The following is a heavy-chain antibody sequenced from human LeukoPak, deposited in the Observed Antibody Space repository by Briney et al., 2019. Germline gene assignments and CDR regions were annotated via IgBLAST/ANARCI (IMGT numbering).Heavy chain of an antibody. CDR3: AKDGYYDFWSGYYLSHYYYGMDV. Sequence: PGGSLRLSCAASGFTFSSYAMTWVHQAPGKGLEWVSSISGSGGSTYYADSVKGRFTISRDNSKNTLYLQMNSLRAEDTAVYYCAKDGYYDFWSGYYLSHYYYGMDVWGQGTTVTVSS. J-gene: IGHJ6*02. CDR2: ISGSGGST. D-gene: IGHD3-3*01. CDR1: GFTFSSYA. V-gene: IGHV3-23*01.